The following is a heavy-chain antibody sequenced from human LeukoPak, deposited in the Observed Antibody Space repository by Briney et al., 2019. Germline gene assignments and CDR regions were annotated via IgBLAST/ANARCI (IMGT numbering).Heavy chain of an antibody. CDR1: GFTFSSYD. CDR3: ARDLGVVIRSHFYYYYYMDV. V-gene: IGHV3-30*02. CDR2: VRNDGTNK. Sequence: GGSLRLSCAASGFTFSSYDMHWVRQAPGKGLEWVAFVRNDGTNKHYADSVKGRFTISRDNSKNTLYLHMNSLRVDDTAVYYCARDLGVVIRSHFYYYYYMDVWGKGTTVTVSS. D-gene: IGHD3-3*01. J-gene: IGHJ6*03.